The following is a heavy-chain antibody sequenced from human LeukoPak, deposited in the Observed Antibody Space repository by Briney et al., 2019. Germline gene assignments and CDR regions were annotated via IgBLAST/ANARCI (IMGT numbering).Heavy chain of an antibody. CDR2: TYYSGST. CDR1: GXSISSSGFY. CDR3: ARHAALDTKRGWNNHNWFDP. V-gene: IGHV4-39*01. D-gene: IGHD5-18*01. Sequence: SETLSLTCTVSGXSISSSGFYWGWIRQPPGKWLEWIVTTYYSGSTYYNPSLKTGVTISVDTSKNQFSLKLSSVTAADTAVYYCARHAALDTKRGWNNHNWFDPWGQGTLVTVSS. J-gene: IGHJ5*02.